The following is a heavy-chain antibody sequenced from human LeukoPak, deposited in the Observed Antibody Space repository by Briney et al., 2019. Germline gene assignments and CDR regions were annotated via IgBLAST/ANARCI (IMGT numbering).Heavy chain of an antibody. D-gene: IGHD1-26*01. CDR1: GFTFDDYG. J-gene: IGHJ6*03. CDR3: ARAPGVGGKGMKNYNYYYYMDV. CDR2: INWNGAST. Sequence: PGGSLRLSCAASGFTFDDYGMNWVRQGPGKGLEWVSGINWNGASTGYADSVRGRFTISRDNAKNSLYLQMNSLRAEDTALYYCARAPGVGGKGMKNYNYYYYMDVWGKGTTVTVSS. V-gene: IGHV3-20*04.